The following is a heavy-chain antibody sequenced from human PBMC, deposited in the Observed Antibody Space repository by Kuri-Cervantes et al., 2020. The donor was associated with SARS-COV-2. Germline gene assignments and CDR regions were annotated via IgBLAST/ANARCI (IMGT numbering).Heavy chain of an antibody. CDR2: IVPMFGTL. J-gene: IGHJ4*02. CDR1: RGTFSTHG. CDR3: ARDYGNVHFDS. V-gene: IGHV1-69*06. D-gene: IGHD4-17*01. Sequence: VKVSCKPSRGTFSTHGVGWVRQAPGQGLEWLGGIVPMFGTLDYAQSFQGRVTITADKSTDTVYMELKSLTSQDTAVYFCARDYGNVHFDSWGQGTLVTVSS.